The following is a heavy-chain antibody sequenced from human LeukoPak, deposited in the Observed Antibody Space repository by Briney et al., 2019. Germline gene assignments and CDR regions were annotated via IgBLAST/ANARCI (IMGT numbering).Heavy chain of an antibody. Sequence: KSSETLSLTCTVSGGSISSSSYYWGWIRQPPGKGLEWIGSIYYSGSTYYNPSLKSRVTISVDTSKNQFSLKLSSVTAADTAVYYCARRTLEWEHRGGDWDYWGQGTLVTVSS. D-gene: IGHD1-26*01. CDR2: IYYSGST. V-gene: IGHV4-39*01. CDR1: GGSISSSSYY. J-gene: IGHJ4*02. CDR3: ARRTLEWEHRGGDWDY.